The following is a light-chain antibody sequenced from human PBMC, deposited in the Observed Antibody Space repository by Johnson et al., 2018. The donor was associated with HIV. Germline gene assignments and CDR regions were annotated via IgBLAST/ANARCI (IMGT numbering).Light chain of an antibody. J-gene: IGLJ1*01. CDR1: SSNVGNSY. Sequence: QSVLTQPPSVSAAPGQNVTISCSGTSSNVGNSYLSWYQHFPETAPKLLIYDNNKRPSGIPDRFSASKSGTTATLGITGLQTGDEADYYCGTWDNSLNVYVFCTGTKVTV. CDR2: DNN. CDR3: GTWDNSLNVYV. V-gene: IGLV1-51*01.